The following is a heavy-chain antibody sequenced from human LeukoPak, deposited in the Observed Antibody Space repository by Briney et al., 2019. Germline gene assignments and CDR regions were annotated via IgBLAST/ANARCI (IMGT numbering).Heavy chain of an antibody. CDR3: AKCHYGSGSFPFFDY. Sequence: GGSLRLSCAASGFTFSSYAMSWVRQVPGKGLEWVSDISGSGGTTSYEDSVKGRFTISRDNSKNTLYLEMYSLRADDTAVYFCAKCHYGSGSFPFFDYWGQGTLVTVSS. D-gene: IGHD3-10*01. CDR2: ISGSGGTT. CDR1: GFTFSSYA. J-gene: IGHJ4*02. V-gene: IGHV3-23*01.